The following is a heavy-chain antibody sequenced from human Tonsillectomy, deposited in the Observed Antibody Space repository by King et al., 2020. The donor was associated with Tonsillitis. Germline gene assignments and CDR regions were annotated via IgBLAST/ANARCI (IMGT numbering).Heavy chain of an antibody. J-gene: IGHJ6*02. V-gene: IGHV3-23*04. CDR1: GFTFSSYA. D-gene: IGHD4-17*01. CDR3: AKGLATVTTGVGYYYGMDV. CDR2: ISGSGGST. Sequence: VQLVESGGGLVQPGGSLRLSCAASGFTFSSYAMSWVRQAPGKGLEWVSAISGSGGSTYYADSVKGRFTISRDNSKNTLYLQMNSLRAEDTAVYYCAKGLATVTTGVGYYYGMDVWGQGTTVTVSS.